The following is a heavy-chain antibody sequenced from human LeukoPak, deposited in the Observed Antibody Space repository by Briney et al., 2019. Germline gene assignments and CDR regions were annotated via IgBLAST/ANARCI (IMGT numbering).Heavy chain of an antibody. D-gene: IGHD3-3*01. CDR3: ARVGWAIFGVVIDQYFQH. J-gene: IGHJ1*01. CDR2: IYYSGST. Sequence: SETLSLTCTVSGGSISSGDYYWSWIRQPPGKGLEWIGYIYYSGSTYYNPSLKSRVTISVDTSKNQFSLKLSPVTAADTAVYYCARVGWAIFGVVIDQYFQHWGQGTLATVSS. CDR1: GGSISSGDYY. V-gene: IGHV4-30-4*08.